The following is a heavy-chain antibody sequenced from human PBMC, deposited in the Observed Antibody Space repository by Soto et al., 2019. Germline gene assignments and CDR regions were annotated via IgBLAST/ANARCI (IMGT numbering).Heavy chain of an antibody. V-gene: IGHV3-74*01. Sequence: GSRILSCAASVFTFSSYWMHWVRPAPVKGLVWVSRINSDGSSTSYADSVKGRFTISRDNAKNTLYLQMNSLRAEDTAVYYCAQSRSWGQGTLVTVSS. CDR3: AQSRS. J-gene: IGHJ4*02. CDR1: VFTFSSYW. CDR2: INSDGSST.